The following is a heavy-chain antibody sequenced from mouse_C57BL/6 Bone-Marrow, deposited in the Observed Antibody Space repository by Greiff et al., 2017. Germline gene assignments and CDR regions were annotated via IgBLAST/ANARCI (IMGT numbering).Heavy chain of an antibody. J-gene: IGHJ1*03. D-gene: IGHD2-3*01. Sequence: QVQLQQPGAELVMPGASVKLSCKASGYTFTSYWMHWVKQRPGQGLEWIGVIDPSDSYTNYNQKFKGKSTLTVDKSSSTAYMQLSSLTSEDSAVYYCVRENDGYHWYFDVWGTGNTVTVTS. CDR1: GYTFTSYW. CDR2: IDPSDSYT. V-gene: IGHV1-69*01. CDR3: VRENDGYHWYFDV.